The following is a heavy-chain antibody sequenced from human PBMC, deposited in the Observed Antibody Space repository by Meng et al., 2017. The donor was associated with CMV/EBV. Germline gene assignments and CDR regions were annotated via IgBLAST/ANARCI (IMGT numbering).Heavy chain of an antibody. CDR2: IQVIGQT. D-gene: IGHD3-16*01. V-gene: IGHV4-4*07. CDR3: AGSRPGGGACDY. Sequence: VTPAGTLSLSLSFSVAPIKNYNWIGLRQPDGQGMRWISLIQVIGQTVYNPSLKSRVPVSLDASKSQFSLTLNSVTAADTATYYCAGSRPGGGACDYWGQGILVTVSS. CDR1: VAPIKNYN. J-gene: IGHJ4*02.